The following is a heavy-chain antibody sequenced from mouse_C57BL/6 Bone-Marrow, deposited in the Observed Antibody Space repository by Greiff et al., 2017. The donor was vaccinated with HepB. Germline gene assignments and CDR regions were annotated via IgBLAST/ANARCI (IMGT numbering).Heavy chain of an antibody. CDR1: GYTFTDYY. Sequence: VQLQQSGPELVKPGASVKISCKASGYTFTDYYMNWVKQSHGKSLEWIGDINPNNGGTSYNQKFKGKATLTVDTSSSTDYMELRSLTSEDSAVYYCARGDYYYGSSYDYWGQGTTLTVSS. CDR3: ARGDYYYGSSYDY. D-gene: IGHD1-1*01. CDR2: INPNNGGT. V-gene: IGHV1-26*01. J-gene: IGHJ2*01.